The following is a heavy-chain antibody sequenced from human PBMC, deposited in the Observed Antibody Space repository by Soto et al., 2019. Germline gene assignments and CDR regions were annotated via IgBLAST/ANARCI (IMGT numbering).Heavy chain of an antibody. CDR1: GFTFSSYA. Sequence: QVQLVESGGGVVQPGRSLRLSCAASGFTFSSYAMHWVRQAPGKGLEWVAVISYDGSYKYYADSVKGPFTISRDKSKNTLNLQMNTLRAGDTSVYYCARDAYSSGNVVNMDVWGQGTTVTVSS. D-gene: IGHD6-19*01. CDR3: ARDAYSSGNVVNMDV. CDR2: ISYDGSYK. V-gene: IGHV3-30-3*01. J-gene: IGHJ6*02.